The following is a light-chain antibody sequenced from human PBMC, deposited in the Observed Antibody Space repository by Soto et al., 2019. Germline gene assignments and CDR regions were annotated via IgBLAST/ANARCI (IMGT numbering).Light chain of an antibody. Sequence: DIQMTQSPSTLSASVGDRVTITCRASQSISSWMAWYQQKPGKAPKLLIHKASILRSGVPSRFSGSGSGTEFTLTISSLQPDDFATYYCQQYNTYSGTFGQGTKGDIK. CDR2: KAS. V-gene: IGKV1-5*03. CDR3: QQYNTYSGT. CDR1: QSISSW. J-gene: IGKJ1*01.